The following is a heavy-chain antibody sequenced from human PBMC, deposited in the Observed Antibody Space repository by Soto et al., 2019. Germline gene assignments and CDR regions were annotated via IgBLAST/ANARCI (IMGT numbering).Heavy chain of an antibody. J-gene: IGHJ4*02. CDR2: INPSGGST. V-gene: IGHV1-46*03. CDR3: ARDPGIAAATFDY. D-gene: IGHD6-13*01. CDR1: GGTFSSYA. Sequence: GASVKVSCKASGGTFSSYAISWVRQAPGQGLEWMGIINPSGGSTSYAQKFQGRVTMTRDTSTSTVYMELSSLRSEDTAVYYCARDPGIAAATFDYWGQGTLVTVSS.